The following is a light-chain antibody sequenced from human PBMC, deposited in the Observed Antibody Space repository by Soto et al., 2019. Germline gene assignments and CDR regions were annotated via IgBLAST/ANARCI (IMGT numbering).Light chain of an antibody. CDR2: GAS. J-gene: IGKJ1*01. CDR1: QSVSSN. CDR3: QQYNNWWT. Sequence: EIVLTQSPGTLSLSPGERATLSGRAGQSVSSNLAWYQQKPGQAPRLLIYGASTRATGIPARFTGSGSGTEFTLTISSLQFDDSAVYYCQQYNNWWTFGQGTKVDIK. V-gene: IGKV3-15*01.